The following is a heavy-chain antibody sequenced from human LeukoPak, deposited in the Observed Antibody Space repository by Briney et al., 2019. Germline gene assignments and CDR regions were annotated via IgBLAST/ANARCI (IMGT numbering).Heavy chain of an antibody. CDR1: GFTFNIYE. J-gene: IGHJ4*02. D-gene: IGHD2-21*01. Sequence: GGSLRLSCAASGFTFNIYEMNWVRQAPGKGLEWVSYISSSGSAIYYADSVKGRFTISRDNAKNSLYLQMNSLRAEDTAVYYCAREEINCGGDCFYYWGRGTLVTVSS. CDR3: AREEINCGGDCFYY. CDR2: ISSSGSAI. V-gene: IGHV3-48*03.